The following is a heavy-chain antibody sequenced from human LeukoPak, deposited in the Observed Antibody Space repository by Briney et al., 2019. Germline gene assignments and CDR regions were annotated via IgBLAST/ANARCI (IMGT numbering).Heavy chain of an antibody. J-gene: IGHJ4*02. CDR3: ARGQRYYGSGSPSPH. V-gene: IGHV3-23*01. CDR2: ISGSCSST. CDR1: GFTLSNYV. D-gene: IGHD3-10*01. Sequence: GGSLRLSCAASGFTLSNYVMSWVRQAPGKGLEWVSGISGSCSSTYSADSMKGRFTISRDNSKNTLFLQMNSLRAEDTAVYYCARGQRYYGSGSPSPHWGQGTLVTVSA.